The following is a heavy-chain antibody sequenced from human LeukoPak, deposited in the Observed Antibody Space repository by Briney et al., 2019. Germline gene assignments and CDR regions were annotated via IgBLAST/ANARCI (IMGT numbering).Heavy chain of an antibody. CDR1: GFTFSSYG. V-gene: IGHV3-30*18. Sequence: PGGSLRLSCAASGFTFSSYGMHWVRQAPGKGLEWVAVISYDGSNKYYADSVKGRFTISRDNSKNTLYLQMNSLRAEDTAVYYCAKDRRLAGDYYFDYWGQGTLVTVSS. D-gene: IGHD7-27*01. J-gene: IGHJ4*02. CDR3: AKDRRLAGDYYFDY. CDR2: ISYDGSNK.